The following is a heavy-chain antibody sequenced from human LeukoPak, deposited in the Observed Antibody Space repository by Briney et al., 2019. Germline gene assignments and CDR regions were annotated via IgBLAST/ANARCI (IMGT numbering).Heavy chain of an antibody. CDR3: ARSYFTIFGVYNWFDP. CDR1: RGSISSSSHY. CDR2: IYYTGTT. Sequence: SETLSLTCTVSRGSISSSSHYWVWNRQPPGQGLVWVVTIYYTGTTYYNPSLKSRVIISVDTSKNQFSLRLTSVTAADTAMYYCARSYFTIFGVYNWFDPWGQGALVTVSS. J-gene: IGHJ5*02. V-gene: IGHV4-39*01. D-gene: IGHD3-3*01.